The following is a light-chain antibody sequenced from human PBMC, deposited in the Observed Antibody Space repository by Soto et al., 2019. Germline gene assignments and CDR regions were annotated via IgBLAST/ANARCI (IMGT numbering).Light chain of an antibody. CDR1: QSVSSSY. J-gene: IGKJ1*01. CDR3: QQYGSSTPWT. CDR2: GAS. Sequence: EIVLTQSPGTLSLSPGERATLSCRASQSVSSSYLAWYQQKPGQAPRLLIYGASSRATGIPDRFSGSGSGTDFTLTISRLEPEDFAVYYCQQYGSSTPWTLGPGTKVDI. V-gene: IGKV3-20*01.